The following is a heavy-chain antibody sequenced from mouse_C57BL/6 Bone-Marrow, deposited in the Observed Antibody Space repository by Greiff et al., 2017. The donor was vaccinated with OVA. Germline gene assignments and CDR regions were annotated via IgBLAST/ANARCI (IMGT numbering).Heavy chain of an antibody. CDR2: IHPSDSYT. CDR3: AIEGYYGSSGEWCAY. V-gene: IGHV1-74*01. Sequence: QVQLQQPGAELVKPGASVKVSCKASGYTFTSYWMHWVKQRPGQGLEWIGRIHPSDSYTNYNQKFKGKATLTVDKSSSTAYMQLSSLTSEDSAVYYCAIEGYYGSSGEWCAYWGQGTLVTVSA. CDR1: GYTFTSYW. D-gene: IGHD1-1*01. J-gene: IGHJ3*01.